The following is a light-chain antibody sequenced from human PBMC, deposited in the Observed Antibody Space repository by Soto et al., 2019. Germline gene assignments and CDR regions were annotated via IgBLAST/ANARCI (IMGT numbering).Light chain of an antibody. Sequence: EIVLTQSPGTLSLSPGERATLSCRASQSVSSSYLAWYQQKPGQAPRLLIYGASSRATGIPDRFSGSGSGTDFTLTISRLEPEHFAVYYCQQYGSSSQTFGQGTKVEIK. CDR3: QQYGSSSQT. J-gene: IGKJ1*01. CDR2: GAS. V-gene: IGKV3-20*01. CDR1: QSVSSSY.